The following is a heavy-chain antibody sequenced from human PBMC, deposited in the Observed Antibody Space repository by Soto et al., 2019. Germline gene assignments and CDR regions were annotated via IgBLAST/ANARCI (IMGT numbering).Heavy chain of an antibody. Sequence: ASVKVSCKASGYTFTAYYMHWVRQAPGQGLEWMGWINPNSGVTNYAQKFQGWVTMTRDTSISTAYMELSTLKSDDTAVYYCAREATATGYGMDVWGQGTTVTVSS. CDR2: INPNSGVT. V-gene: IGHV1-2*04. CDR1: GYTFTAYY. D-gene: IGHD3-10*01. CDR3: AREATATGYGMDV. J-gene: IGHJ6*02.